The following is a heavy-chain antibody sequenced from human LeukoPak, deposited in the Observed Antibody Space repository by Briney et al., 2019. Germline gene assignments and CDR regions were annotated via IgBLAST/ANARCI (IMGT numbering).Heavy chain of an antibody. D-gene: IGHD4-11*01. J-gene: IGHJ4*02. CDR3: ARGLYSNYVGDY. V-gene: IGHV4-59*01. CDR2: IYYSGST. CDR1: GGSISSYY. Sequence: PSETLSPTCTVSGGSISSYYWSWIRQPPGKGLEWIGYIYYSGSTNYNPSLKSRVTISVDTSKNQFSLKLSSVTAADTAVYYCARGLYSNYVGDYWGQGTLVTVSS.